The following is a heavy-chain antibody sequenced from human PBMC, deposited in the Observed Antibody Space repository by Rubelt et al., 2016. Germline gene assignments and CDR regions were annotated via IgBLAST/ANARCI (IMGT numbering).Heavy chain of an antibody. Sequence: GRSLRLSCAASGFTFSSYGMHWVRQAPGKGLEWVVVIWYDGSNKYYADSVKGRFTISRDNSKNTLFLQMNSLRAEDTAVYYCARDRIAAARYYYGMDVWGQGTTVTVSS. D-gene: IGHD6-13*01. J-gene: IGHJ6*02. V-gene: IGHV3-33*01. CDR1: GFTFSSYG. CDR3: ARDRIAAARYYYGMDV. CDR2: IWYDGSNK.